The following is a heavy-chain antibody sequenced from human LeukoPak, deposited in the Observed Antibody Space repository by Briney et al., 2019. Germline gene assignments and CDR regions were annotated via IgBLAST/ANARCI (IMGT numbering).Heavy chain of an antibody. J-gene: IGHJ1*01. CDR1: GFTFSNHA. CDR3: AKDESRRIAAAGTGYFQH. CDR2: INISGGST. Sequence: GGSLRLSCAASGFTFSNHAMSWVRQAPGKGLEWVSTINISGGSTFYADSVKGRFTISRDNSKNTLYLQMNSLRAEDTAVYYCAKDESRRIAAAGTGYFQHWGQGTLVTVSS. V-gene: IGHV3-23*01. D-gene: IGHD6-13*01.